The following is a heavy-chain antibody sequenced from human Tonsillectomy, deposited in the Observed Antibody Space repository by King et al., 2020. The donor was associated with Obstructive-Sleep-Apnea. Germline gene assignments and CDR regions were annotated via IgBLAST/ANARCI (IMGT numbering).Heavy chain of an antibody. CDR3: AKGGGSGSYRAASRHNWFDP. Sequence: VQLVESGGGLVQPGGSLRLSCAASGFTFSSYAMSWVRQAPGKGLEWVSAISGSGGSTYYADSVKGRFTISRDNSKNTLYLQMNSLRAEDTAVYYCAKGGGSGSYRAASRHNWFDPWGQGTLVTVSS. D-gene: IGHD3-10*01. CDR2: ISGSGGST. J-gene: IGHJ5*02. V-gene: IGHV3-23*04. CDR1: GFTFSSYA.